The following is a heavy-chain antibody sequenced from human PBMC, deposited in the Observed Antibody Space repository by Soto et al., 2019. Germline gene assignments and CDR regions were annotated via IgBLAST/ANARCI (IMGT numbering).Heavy chain of an antibody. CDR1: GGAITSTNYQ. CDR3: ASLTGMDV. Sequence: QLQLQESGPRLVKPSETLSLTCTVSGGAITSTNYQWGWIRQPPGTGLEWIGSFYYSGSTHPNQALKSRVPIAADTSKDQFSLKLSFVTAAETAVYYCASLTGMDVWGQGPTVTVSS. D-gene: IGHD7-27*01. J-gene: IGHJ6*02. CDR2: FYYSGST. V-gene: IGHV4-39*01.